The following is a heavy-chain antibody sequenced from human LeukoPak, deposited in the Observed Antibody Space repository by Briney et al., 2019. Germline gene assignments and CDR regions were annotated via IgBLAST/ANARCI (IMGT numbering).Heavy chain of an antibody. Sequence: SGESLRLSCAASGFTVSNFYMSWVRQAPGKGLEWVSVIYSGGSTSSADSVKGRFTMSRDTSKNTLYLQMNSLRAEDTAVYFCVRMVTGWPNWIDPWGQGTLVTVSS. V-gene: IGHV3-66*01. CDR3: VRMVTGWPNWIDP. CDR2: IYSGGST. J-gene: IGHJ5*02. D-gene: IGHD6-19*01. CDR1: GFTVSNFY.